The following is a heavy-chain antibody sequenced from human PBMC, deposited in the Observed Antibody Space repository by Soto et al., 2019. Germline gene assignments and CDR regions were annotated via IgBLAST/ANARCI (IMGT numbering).Heavy chain of an antibody. CDR2: IYHSGST. CDR1: GDSISSYY. J-gene: IGHJ1*01. CDR3: ARGPGWRDEYFQD. D-gene: IGHD2-15*01. Sequence: SETLSLTCTVSGDSISSYYWNWIRQPPGKGLEWIGYIYHSGSTNYNPSLKSRVTISVDTSKNQFSLKLSSVTAADTAVYYCARGPGWRDEYFQDWGQGTMVTVS. V-gene: IGHV4-59*01.